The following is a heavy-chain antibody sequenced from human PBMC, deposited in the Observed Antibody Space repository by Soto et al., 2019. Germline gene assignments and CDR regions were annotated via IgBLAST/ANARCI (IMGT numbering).Heavy chain of an antibody. Sequence: GGSLRLSCAASGFTFDDYAMHWVRQAPGKGLEWVSGISWNSGSIGYADSVKGRFTISRDNAKNSLYLQMNSLRAEDTALYYCAKDIVGYYGSGSYYDYWGQGTLVTVSS. CDR1: GFTFDDYA. J-gene: IGHJ4*02. CDR3: AKDIVGYYGSGSYYDY. CDR2: ISWNSGSI. D-gene: IGHD3-10*01. V-gene: IGHV3-9*01.